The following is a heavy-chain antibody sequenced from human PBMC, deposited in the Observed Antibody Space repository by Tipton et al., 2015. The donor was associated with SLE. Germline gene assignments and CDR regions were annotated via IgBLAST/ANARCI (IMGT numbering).Heavy chain of an antibody. Sequence: TLSLTCAVYGGSFSGYYWSWIRQPPGKGLEWIGEINHSGSTNYNPSLKSRVTISVDTSKNQFSLKLSSVTAADTAVYYCARDGAARADFDYWGQGTLVTVSS. D-gene: IGHD6-6*01. CDR1: GGSFSGYY. CDR3: ARDGAARADFDY. CDR2: INHSGST. V-gene: IGHV4-34*01. J-gene: IGHJ4*02.